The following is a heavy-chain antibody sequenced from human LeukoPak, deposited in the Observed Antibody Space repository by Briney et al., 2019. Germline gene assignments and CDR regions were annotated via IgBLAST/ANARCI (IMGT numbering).Heavy chain of an antibody. CDR1: GFTFSYYS. CDR2: IRSSGGTI. CDR3: ARPNTRGEYGMDV. D-gene: IGHD2-21*01. V-gene: IGHV3-48*02. Sequence: PGGSLRLSCAASGFTFSYYSMNWVRQAPGEGLEWISYIRSSGGTICYADSVKGRFTISRDDAKDSLYLQMNSLRDEDTAVYYCARPNTRGEYGMDVWGQGTTVTVSS. J-gene: IGHJ6*02.